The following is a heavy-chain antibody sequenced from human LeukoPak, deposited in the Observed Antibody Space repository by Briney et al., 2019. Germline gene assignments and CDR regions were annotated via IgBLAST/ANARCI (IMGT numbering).Heavy chain of an antibody. V-gene: IGHV4-39*01. Sequence: SETLSLTCTVSGGSISSSSYYWGWIRQPPGMGLEWIGSIYYSGNAYYNPSLESRVTISVDTAKNQFSLKLNSVAAADTAVYYCARQWQWLCGSWGQGTLVTVSS. D-gene: IGHD6-19*01. CDR1: GGSISSSSYY. J-gene: IGHJ5*02. CDR2: IYYSGNA. CDR3: ARQWQWLCGS.